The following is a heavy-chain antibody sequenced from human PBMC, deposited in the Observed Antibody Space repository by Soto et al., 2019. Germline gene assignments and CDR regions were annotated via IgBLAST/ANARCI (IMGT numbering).Heavy chain of an antibody. CDR3: ARAALPSTSLYGMDV. D-gene: IGHD3-3*02. CDR1: GIIFTGYD. J-gene: IGHJ6*02. Sequence: TGGSLRLSCATSGIIFTGYDMHWVRQARGKGLEWVSRIATGGDTYYSGSVKGRFIISRDSAKNSVYLQMNNLRAGDTAVYYCARAALPSTSLYGMDVWGQGTTVTVSS. V-gene: IGHV3-13*01. CDR2: IATGGDT.